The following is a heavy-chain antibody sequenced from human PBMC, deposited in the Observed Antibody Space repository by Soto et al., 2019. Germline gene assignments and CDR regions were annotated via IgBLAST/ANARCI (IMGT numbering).Heavy chain of an antibody. V-gene: IGHV4-30-4*01. D-gene: IGHD1-26*01. CDR2: IYHSGST. J-gene: IGHJ5*02. Sequence: SETLSLTCTVSGDSISSVDHYWSWIRQPPGKGLEWMGYIYHSGSTHYNPSLNSRPTISIDTSTNRFSLNLTSVTAADTAVYFCARLRWETENNWFDPWGQGALVTVSS. CDR3: ARLRWETENNWFDP. CDR1: GDSISSVDHY.